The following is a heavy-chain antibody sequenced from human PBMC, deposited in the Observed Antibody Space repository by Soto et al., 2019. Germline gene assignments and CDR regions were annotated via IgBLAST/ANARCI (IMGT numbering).Heavy chain of an antibody. D-gene: IGHD6-13*01. V-gene: IGHV3-15*07. J-gene: IGHJ6*02. Sequence: GGSLRLSCAASGFTFSNAWMNWVRQAPGKGLEWVGRIKSKTDGGTTDYAAPVKGRFTISRDDSKNTLYLQMNSLKTEDTAVYYCTTDSVGAYSSSWYYYYYGMDVWGQGTTVTVSS. CDR1: GFTFSNAW. CDR2: IKSKTDGGTT. CDR3: TTDSVGAYSSSWYYYYYGMDV.